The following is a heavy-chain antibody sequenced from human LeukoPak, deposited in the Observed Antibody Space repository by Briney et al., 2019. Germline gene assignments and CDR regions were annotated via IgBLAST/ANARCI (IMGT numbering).Heavy chain of an antibody. CDR2: ITGDGSTP. Sequence: GGSLRLSCAASGFTFSSYAMSWVRQAPGKGLEYVSAITGDGSTPYYANSVKGRFTISRDNSRNTLYLQMGSLRSEDMAVYYCARVGFSGYDSWGQGTLVTVSS. V-gene: IGHV3-64*01. D-gene: IGHD5-12*01. J-gene: IGHJ5*02. CDR1: GFTFSSYA. CDR3: ARVGFSGYDS.